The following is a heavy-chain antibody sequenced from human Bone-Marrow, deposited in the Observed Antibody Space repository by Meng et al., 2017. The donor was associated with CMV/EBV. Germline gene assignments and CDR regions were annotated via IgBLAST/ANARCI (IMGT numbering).Heavy chain of an antibody. V-gene: IGHV3-21*01. J-gene: IGHJ6*02. Sequence: GGSLRLSCAASGFTFSSYSMNWVRQAPGKGLEWVSSISSNSSYIYYADSVKGRFTISRDNAKNSLYLQMNSLRAEDTAVYYCAGAPARSILVVVAATDYYGMDVWGQGTTVTVSS. CDR3: AGAPARSILVVVAATDYYGMDV. D-gene: IGHD2-15*01. CDR1: GFTFSSYS. CDR2: ISSNSSYI.